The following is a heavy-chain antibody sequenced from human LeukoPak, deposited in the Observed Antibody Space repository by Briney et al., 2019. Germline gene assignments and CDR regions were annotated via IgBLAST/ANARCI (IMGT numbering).Heavy chain of an antibody. CDR3: ARDSLGQWFGELSPWDY. D-gene: IGHD3-10*01. CDR1: GYTFTGYY. V-gene: IGHV1-2*02. J-gene: IGHJ4*02. Sequence: GASVKVSCKASGYTFTGYYMHWVRQAPGQGLEWMGWINPNSGGTNYAQKFQGRVTMTRDTSISTAYMELSRLRSDDTAVYYCARDSLGQWFGELSPWDYWGQGTLVTVSS. CDR2: INPNSGGT.